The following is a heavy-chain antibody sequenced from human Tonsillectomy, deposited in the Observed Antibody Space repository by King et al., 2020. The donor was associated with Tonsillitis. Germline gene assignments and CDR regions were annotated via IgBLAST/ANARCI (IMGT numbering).Heavy chain of an antibody. CDR2: ISAYNGNT. CDR1: GYTFTSYG. CDR3: AREEKDGDYLWGNAFDI. V-gene: IGHV1-18*04. Sequence: QLVQSGAEVKKPGASVKVSCKASGYTFTSYGISWVRQAPGQGLEWMGWISAYNGNTNYAQKLQGRVTMTTDTSTRTAYMGLRSLRSDDTAVYYCAREEKDGDYLWGNAFDIWGQGTMVTVSS. J-gene: IGHJ3*02. D-gene: IGHD4-17*01.